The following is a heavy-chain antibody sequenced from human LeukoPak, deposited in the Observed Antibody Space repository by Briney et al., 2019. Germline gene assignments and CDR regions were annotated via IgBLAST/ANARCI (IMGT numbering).Heavy chain of an antibody. CDR2: IYYSGST. Sequence: SETLSLTCTVSGGSISSSSYYWGWIRQPPGKGLEWFGSIYYSGSTYYNPSLKSRVTISVDTSKNQFSLKLSSVTAAATAVYYCARALRYDYVWGSYRSYFDYWGQGTLVTVSS. D-gene: IGHD3-16*02. CDR1: GGSISSSSYY. V-gene: IGHV4-39*07. CDR3: ARALRYDYVWGSYRSYFDY. J-gene: IGHJ4*02.